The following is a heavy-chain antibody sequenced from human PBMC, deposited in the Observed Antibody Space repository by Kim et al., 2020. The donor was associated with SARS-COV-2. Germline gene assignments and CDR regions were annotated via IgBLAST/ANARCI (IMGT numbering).Heavy chain of an antibody. CDR1: GYTFTSYA. CDR2: INAGNGNT. Sequence: ASVKVSCKASGYTFTSYAMHWVRQAPGQRLEWMGWINAGNGNTKYSQKFQGRVTITRDTSASTAYMELSSLRSEDTAVYYCARDQSSSWYCVDYWGQGTLVTVSS. J-gene: IGHJ4*02. D-gene: IGHD6-13*01. CDR3: ARDQSSSWYCVDY. V-gene: IGHV1-3*01.